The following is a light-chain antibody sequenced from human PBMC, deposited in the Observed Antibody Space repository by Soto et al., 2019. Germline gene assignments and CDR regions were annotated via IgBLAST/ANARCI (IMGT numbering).Light chain of an antibody. Sequence: QSVVTQPRSVSGATGQSITISCTGTSSVVGGYNYVSWYQQHPDKAPKVMIYDVTKRPSGVPDRFSGSKSGNTASLTISGLQAEDEADYYCCSYAGSYIYVFGTGTKVNVL. CDR2: DVT. J-gene: IGLJ1*01. CDR1: SSVVGGYNY. V-gene: IGLV2-11*01. CDR3: CSYAGSYIYV.